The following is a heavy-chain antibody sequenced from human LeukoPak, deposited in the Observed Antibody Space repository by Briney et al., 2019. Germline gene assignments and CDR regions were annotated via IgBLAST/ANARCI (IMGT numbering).Heavy chain of an antibody. CDR3: AKSVYHSGNY. Sequence: PGGSLRLSCAASGFTISTYGTSWVRQAPGKGLEWVSSISGGTTYYADSVKGRFTISRDNSKNTVSLQMNSLRAEDTAVYYCAKSVYHSGNYWGQGTLVTVSS. J-gene: IGHJ4*02. CDR1: GFTISTYG. CDR2: ISGGTT. V-gene: IGHV3-23*01. D-gene: IGHD3-10*01.